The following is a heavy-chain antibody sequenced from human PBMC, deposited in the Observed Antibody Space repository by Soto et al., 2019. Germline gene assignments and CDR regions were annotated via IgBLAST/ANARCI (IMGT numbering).Heavy chain of an antibody. D-gene: IGHD1-26*01. CDR2: INPNSGVT. CDR3: ARGPRIVGSTRTIDI. J-gene: IGHJ3*02. V-gene: IGHV1-2*04. CDR1: EYTFTGYY. Sequence: QVQLVQSGAEVKKPGASVKVSCKASEYTFTGYYMHWVRQAPGQGLEWMGWINPNSGVTNYARKFRGWVTMTRDTSINQAFLEMNRLRSDDTAVYYCARGPRIVGSTRTIDIWRQGTMVTVSS.